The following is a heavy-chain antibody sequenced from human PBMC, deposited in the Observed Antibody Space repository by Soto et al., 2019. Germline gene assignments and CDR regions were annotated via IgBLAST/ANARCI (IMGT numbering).Heavy chain of an antibody. CDR2: IYRTGSA. J-gene: IGHJ5*02. V-gene: IGHV4-30-2*01. CDR3: AADSRGWFDP. CDR1: GGSISSGGYT. Sequence: QLHLQESGSGLVKPSQTLSLTCAVSGGSISSGGYTWSWIRQPPGKGLEWIGYIYRTGSAYYNPSLRSRVTISVDTSKNQFSLTLSSVTAADTAVYYCAADSRGWFDPWGQGTLVTVSS.